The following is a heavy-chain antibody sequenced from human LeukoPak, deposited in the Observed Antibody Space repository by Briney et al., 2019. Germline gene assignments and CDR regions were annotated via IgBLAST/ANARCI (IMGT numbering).Heavy chain of an antibody. D-gene: IGHD4-17*01. CDR1: GYSFTTYW. Sequence: GESLKISCKGSGYSFTTYWIGWVRQMPGKGLEWMGIVYPRDSDTTYSPSFQGHVTISADKSVSTAYLQGSSLKASDTAMYYCARGVPYGDYYYFALDVWGQGTTVTVSS. J-gene: IGHJ6*02. CDR3: ARGVPYGDYYYFALDV. V-gene: IGHV5-51*01. CDR2: VYPRDSDT.